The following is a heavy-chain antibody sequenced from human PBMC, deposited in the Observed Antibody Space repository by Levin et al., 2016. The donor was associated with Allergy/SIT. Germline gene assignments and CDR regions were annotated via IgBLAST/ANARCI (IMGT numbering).Heavy chain of an antibody. CDR1: GYSFSTYG. CDR3: ARDQGWCSGWMCFGCD. D-gene: IGHD2-15*01. Sequence: ASVKVSCKTSGYSFSTYGITWVRQAPGQGLEWVGWTTAYNGDTKYAQKFQGRVTMTTDTSTSTAYMELRDLRSDDAAVYYCARDQGWCSGWMCFGCDWGQGTLVTVSS. J-gene: IGHJ4*02. CDR2: TTAYNGDT. V-gene: IGHV1-18*01.